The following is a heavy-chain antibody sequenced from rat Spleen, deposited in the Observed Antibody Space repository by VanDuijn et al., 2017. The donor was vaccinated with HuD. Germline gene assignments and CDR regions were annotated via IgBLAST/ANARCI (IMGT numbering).Heavy chain of an antibody. CDR2: ITNASAGN. V-gene: IGHV5-31*01. D-gene: IGHD5-1*01. Sequence: EVQLVESGGGLVQPGRSLKLSCVTSGFTFNYYWMTWIRQAPGKGLAWVASITNASAGNHYPDSVTGRFTISRDNAKNTLYLQLNSLKSEDTAIYYCARDGVTGSSGFDYWGQGVMVTVSS. J-gene: IGHJ2*01. CDR3: ARDGVTGSSGFDY. CDR1: GFTFNYYW.